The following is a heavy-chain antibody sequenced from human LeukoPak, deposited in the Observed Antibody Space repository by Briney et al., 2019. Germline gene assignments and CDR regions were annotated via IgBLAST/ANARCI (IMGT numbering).Heavy chain of an antibody. J-gene: IGHJ6*03. V-gene: IGHV3-30*02. CDR3: ARDNYYYMDV. CDR1: GFTFSSYG. Sequence: GGSLRLSCAASGFTFSSYGMHWVRQAPGKGLEWVAFIRYDGSNKYYADFVKGRFTIFRDNSKNTVYLQMNSLRAEDTAVYYCARDNYYYMDVWGKGTTVTISS. CDR2: IRYDGSNK.